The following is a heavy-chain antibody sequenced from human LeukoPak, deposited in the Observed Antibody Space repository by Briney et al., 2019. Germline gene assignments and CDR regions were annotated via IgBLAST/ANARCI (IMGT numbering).Heavy chain of an antibody. CDR3: ARTSSTKLTDYNWFDP. CDR1: GYTFTSYW. J-gene: IGHJ5*02. V-gene: IGHV5-51*01. D-gene: IGHD3-3*02. CDR2: IYPGDSDT. Sequence: PGESLKTSCKGSGYTFTSYWIGWVRQMPGKGLEWMGIIYPGDSDTRYSPSFQGQVTISADKSISTAYLQWSSLKASDTAMYYCARTSSTKLTDYNWFDPWGQGTLVTVSS.